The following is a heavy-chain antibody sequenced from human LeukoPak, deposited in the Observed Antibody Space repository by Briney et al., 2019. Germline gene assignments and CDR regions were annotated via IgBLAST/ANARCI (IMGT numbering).Heavy chain of an antibody. CDR3: ARLRREVCFDY. CDR1: GGSISSYY. Sequence: SETLSLTCTVSGGSISSYYWSWIRQPPGKGLEWIGYIYYSGSTNYNPSLKSRVTISVDTSKNQFSLKLSSVTAADTAVYYCARLRREVCFDYWGQGTLVTVSS. V-gene: IGHV4-59*08. CDR2: IYYSGST. J-gene: IGHJ4*02. D-gene: IGHD1-26*01.